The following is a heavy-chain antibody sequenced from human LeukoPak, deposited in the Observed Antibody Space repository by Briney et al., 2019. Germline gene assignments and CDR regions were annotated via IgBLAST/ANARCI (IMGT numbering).Heavy chain of an antibody. D-gene: IGHD4-11*01. J-gene: IGHJ4*02. V-gene: IGHV4-59*08. CDR1: GGSISSYY. CDR3: ARLSPYSPYDYSNY. Sequence: SETLSLTCTVSGGSISSYYWSWIRQPPGKGLEWIGYIYYSGSTNYNPSLKSRVTISVDTSKNQFSLKLSSVTAADTAVYYCARLSPYSPYDYSNYWGQGTLVTVSS. CDR2: IYYSGST.